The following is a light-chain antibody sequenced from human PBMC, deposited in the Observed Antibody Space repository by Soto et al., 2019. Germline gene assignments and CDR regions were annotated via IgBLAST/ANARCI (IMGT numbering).Light chain of an antibody. CDR1: QSISSY. J-gene: IGKJ1*01. CDR2: AAS. V-gene: IGKV1-39*01. Sequence: DIQMTQSPSSMSGSVGERVTITGRASQSISSYLNWYQQKPGKAPKLLIYAASSLQSGVPSRFSGSGSGTDFTLTISSPQPEDFATYYCQQSYSTLWTFGQGTKVDIK. CDR3: QQSYSTLWT.